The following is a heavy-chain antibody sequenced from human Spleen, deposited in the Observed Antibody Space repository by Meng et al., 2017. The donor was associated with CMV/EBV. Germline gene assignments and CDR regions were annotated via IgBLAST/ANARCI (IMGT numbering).Heavy chain of an antibody. J-gene: IGHJ4*02. CDR1: GFTFSSYW. CDR3: ARDLHYDIPYYFDR. Sequence: SCAASGFTFSSYWMSWVRQAPGKGLEWVANIKEDGGEKYYVDSVKGRFTISRDNAKNSLYLQMNSLRAEDTAVYYCARDLHYDIPYYFDRWGQGTLVTVSS. V-gene: IGHV3-7*01. D-gene: IGHD3-9*01. CDR2: IKEDGGEK.